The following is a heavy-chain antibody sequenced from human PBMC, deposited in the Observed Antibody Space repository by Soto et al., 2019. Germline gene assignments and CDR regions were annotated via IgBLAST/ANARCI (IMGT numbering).Heavy chain of an antibody. V-gene: IGHV4-34*01. J-gene: IGHJ3*02. Sequence: SETLSLTCAVYGGCFSGYYWSWIRQTPGKGLEWIGEINHSGSTNYNPSLKSRVTISVDTSKNQFSLKLSSVTAADTAVYYCARARITGTSPLADAFDIWGQRTMVTVSS. CDR1: GGCFSGYY. D-gene: IGHD1-7*01. CDR2: INHSGST. CDR3: ARARITGTSPLADAFDI.